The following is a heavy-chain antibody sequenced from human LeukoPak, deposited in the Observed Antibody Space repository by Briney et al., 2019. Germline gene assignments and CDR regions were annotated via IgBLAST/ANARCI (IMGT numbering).Heavy chain of an antibody. CDR2: INHTGST. Sequence: SETLSLTCTVSGGSISSYYWSWIRQPPGKGLEWIGEINHTGSTNYNPSLKSRVTISIDTSKNQFSLKLSSVTAADTAVYFCAGAVAGRGDFDYWGQGTLVTISS. D-gene: IGHD6-19*01. J-gene: IGHJ4*02. CDR1: GGSISSYY. CDR3: AGAVAGRGDFDY. V-gene: IGHV4-34*01.